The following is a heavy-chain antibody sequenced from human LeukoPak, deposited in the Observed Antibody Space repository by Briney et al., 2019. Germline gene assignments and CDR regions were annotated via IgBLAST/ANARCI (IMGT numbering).Heavy chain of an antibody. CDR1: GFTFSSYA. D-gene: IGHD5-18*01. CDR2: ISGSGGST. Sequence: GGSLRLSCAASGFTFSSYAMSWVRQAPGKGLEWVSAISGSGGSTYYADSVKGRFTISIDNSKNTLYLQMNSLRAEDTPVYYCAKDTERGYSYGYPDYWGQGTLVTVSS. V-gene: IGHV3-23*01. J-gene: IGHJ4*02. CDR3: AKDTERGYSYGYPDY.